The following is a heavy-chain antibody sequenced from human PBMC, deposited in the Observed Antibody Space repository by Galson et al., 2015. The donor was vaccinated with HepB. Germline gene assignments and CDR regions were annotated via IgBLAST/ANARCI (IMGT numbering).Heavy chain of an antibody. Sequence: SLRLSCAASGFTFSSYAMSWVRQAPGKGLEWVSAISGSGGSTYYADSVKGRFTISRDNSKNTLYLQMNSLRAEDTAVYYCAKTVQQQLVLGGGYYFDYWGQGALVTVSS. J-gene: IGHJ4*02. V-gene: IGHV3-23*01. CDR3: AKTVQQQLVLGGGYYFDY. D-gene: IGHD6-13*01. CDR1: GFTFSSYA. CDR2: ISGSGGST.